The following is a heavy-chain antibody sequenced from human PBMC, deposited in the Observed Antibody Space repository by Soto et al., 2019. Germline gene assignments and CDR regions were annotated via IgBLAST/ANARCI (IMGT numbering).Heavy chain of an antibody. CDR3: AKDPKATGTHY. CDR1: GFIINSYG. V-gene: IGHV3-30*18. CDR2: ITFDGSNK. D-gene: IGHD1-1*01. J-gene: IGHJ4*02. Sequence: GGSLRLSCAASGFIINSYGMHWVRQAPGKGLEWVAVITFDGSNKYYADSVKGRFSISRDNSRNRLYLQMYSLRPEDTAVYYCAKDPKATGTHYWGRGTLVTVSS.